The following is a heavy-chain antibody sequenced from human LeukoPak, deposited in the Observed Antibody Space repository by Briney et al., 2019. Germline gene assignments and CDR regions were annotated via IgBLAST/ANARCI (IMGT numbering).Heavy chain of an antibody. CDR2: VSHSGST. CDR3: ARDVWWYYFDY. CDR1: GGSISDYY. V-gene: IGHV4-59*12. Sequence: SETLSLTCTVSGGSISDYYWSWIRQPPGKGLEWIGYVSHSGSTNSNPALRSRVTMSVDTSKNQFSLKLSSVTAADTAVYYCARDVWWYYFDYWGQGTLVTVSS. J-gene: IGHJ4*02. D-gene: IGHD2-15*01.